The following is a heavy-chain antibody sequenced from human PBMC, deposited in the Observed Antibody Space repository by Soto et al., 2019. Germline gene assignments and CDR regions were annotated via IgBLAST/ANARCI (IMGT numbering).Heavy chain of an antibody. J-gene: IGHJ4*02. CDR2: ISAYNGNT. Sequence: ASVKVSCKASGYTFTSYGISWVRQAPGQWLEWMGWISAYNGNTNYAQKLQGRVTMTTDTSTSTAYMELRSLRSDDTAVYYCARADRGYSGYDYGIDYWGQGTLVTVSS. CDR1: GYTFTSYG. CDR3: ARADRGYSGYDYGIDY. V-gene: IGHV1-18*01. D-gene: IGHD5-12*01.